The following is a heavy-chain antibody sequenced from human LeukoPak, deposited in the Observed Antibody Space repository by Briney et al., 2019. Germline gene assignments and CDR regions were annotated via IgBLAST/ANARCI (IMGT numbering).Heavy chain of an antibody. D-gene: IGHD6-13*01. V-gene: IGHV3-30-3*01. CDR3: ARESCSSRHYYFDY. Sequence: PGGSLRLSCAASGFTFSSYAMHWVRQAPGKGLEWVAVISYDGSNKYYADSVKGRFTISRDNSKNTLYLQMNSLRAEDTAVYYCARESCSSRHYYFDYWGQGTLVTVSS. CDR2: ISYDGSNK. CDR1: GFTFSSYA. J-gene: IGHJ4*02.